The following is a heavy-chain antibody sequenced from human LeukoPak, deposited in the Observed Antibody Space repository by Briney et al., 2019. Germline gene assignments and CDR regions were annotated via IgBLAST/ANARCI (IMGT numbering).Heavy chain of an antibody. V-gene: IGHV1-2*06. CDR1: GYTFTGYY. J-gene: IGHJ4*02. CDR2: INPSSGGT. D-gene: IGHD3-10*01. Sequence: ASVNVSFTVSGYTFTGYYLHWLRQAPGQGLEWMGRINPSSGGTNYAQKFQGRVTMTRDTSINTAYMALSSLRSDDTAVYYCARGPSGSDYWGQGTLVTVSS. CDR3: ARGPSGSDY.